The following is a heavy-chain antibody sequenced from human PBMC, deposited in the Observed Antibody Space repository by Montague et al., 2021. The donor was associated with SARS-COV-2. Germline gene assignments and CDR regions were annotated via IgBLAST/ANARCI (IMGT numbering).Heavy chain of an antibody. V-gene: IGHV3-30*04. J-gene: IGHJ4*01. Sequence: SLRLSCAASRLPFNGYAMHWVRQAPGKGLEWLTFISHDESNHRYADSVKGRFTISRANSQNTLYLQMDSLRPEDTAVYYCAREGYRSGSFYIDYWGQGTLVTVSS. D-gene: IGHD1-26*01. CDR2: ISHDESNH. CDR1: RLPFNGYA. CDR3: AREGYRSGSFYIDY.